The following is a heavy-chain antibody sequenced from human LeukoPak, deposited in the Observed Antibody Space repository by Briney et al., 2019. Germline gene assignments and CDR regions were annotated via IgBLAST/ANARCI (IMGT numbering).Heavy chain of an antibody. J-gene: IGHJ4*02. Sequence: GASVKVSCKASGYTFTSYYMHWVRQAPGQGLEWMGIINPSGGSTSYAQKFQGRVTITADESTSTAYMELSSLRSEDTAVYYCARANIDCSSTSRYYGTNDYWGQGTLDTVSS. CDR3: ARANIDCSSTSRYYGTNDY. D-gene: IGHD2-2*01. CDR1: GYTFTSYY. V-gene: IGHV1-46*01. CDR2: INPSGGST.